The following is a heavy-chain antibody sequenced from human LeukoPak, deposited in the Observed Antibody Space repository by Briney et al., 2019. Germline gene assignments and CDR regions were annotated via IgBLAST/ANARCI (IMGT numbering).Heavy chain of an antibody. V-gene: IGHV4-39*07. Sequence: PSETLSLTCTVSGGSISSSYFYWGWIRQPPGKGLEWIGIIYYSGRTDYNPSLKSRVTMSLDTSKNQFSLKLSSVTAADTAVYYCARLRTTPERWGQGTLVTVSS. CDR3: ARLRTTPER. CDR2: IYYSGRT. D-gene: IGHD1-14*01. J-gene: IGHJ4*02. CDR1: GGSISSSYFY.